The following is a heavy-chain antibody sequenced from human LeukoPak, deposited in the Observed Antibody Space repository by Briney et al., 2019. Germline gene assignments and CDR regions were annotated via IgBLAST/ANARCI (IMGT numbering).Heavy chain of an antibody. CDR2: MNPNSGDT. Sequence: ASVMVSCKTSGYTFTSYDINWVRQATGQGLEWMGWMNPNSGDTGYAQKFQDRVTMTRNTSKSTAYMELRGLSSEDTAVYYCARTRGYNLGYSDYWGQGALVTVSS. CDR1: GYTFTSYD. CDR3: ARTRGYNLGYSDY. J-gene: IGHJ4*02. V-gene: IGHV1-8*01. D-gene: IGHD5-18*01.